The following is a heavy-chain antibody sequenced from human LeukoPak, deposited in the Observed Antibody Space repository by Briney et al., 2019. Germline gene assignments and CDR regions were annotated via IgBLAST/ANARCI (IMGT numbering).Heavy chain of an antibody. Sequence: ASVEVSCKTSGYTFNNYGITWVRQAPGQGLEWMGWISGYNDDTKYAQEYQGRVTMTTDTSTSTVYMELRSLRSDDTAVYYCARWYDSSGYYFSDAFDIWGQGTMVTVSS. CDR1: GYTFNNYG. CDR3: ARWYDSSGYYFSDAFDI. CDR2: ISGYNDDT. V-gene: IGHV1-18*01. J-gene: IGHJ3*02. D-gene: IGHD3-22*01.